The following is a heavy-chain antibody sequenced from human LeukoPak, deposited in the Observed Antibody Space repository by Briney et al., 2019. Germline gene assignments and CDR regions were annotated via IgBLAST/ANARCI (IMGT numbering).Heavy chain of an antibody. Sequence: PSETLSLTCTVSGGSISSYYWSWIRQPPGKGLEWIGYIYYSGSTNYNPSLKSRVTISVDTSKNQFSLKLSSVTAADTAVYYCARALPSYCGGDCSRRAFDYWGQGTLVTVSS. V-gene: IGHV4-59*01. J-gene: IGHJ4*02. CDR1: GGSISSYY. CDR2: IYYSGST. CDR3: ARALPSYCGGDCSRRAFDY. D-gene: IGHD2-21*02.